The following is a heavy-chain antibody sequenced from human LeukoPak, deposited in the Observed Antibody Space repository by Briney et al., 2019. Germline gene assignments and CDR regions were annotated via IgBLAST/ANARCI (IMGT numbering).Heavy chain of an antibody. V-gene: IGHV4-59*08. J-gene: IGHJ4*02. CDR1: GGSISSYY. CDR2: IYYSGST. D-gene: IGHD6-19*01. Sequence: SETLSLTYTVSGGSISSYYWSWIRQPPGKGLEWIGYIYYSGSTNYNPSFKSRVTISVDTSKNQFSLKLSPVTAADTAVYYCASSSSGWPYYFDYWGQGTLVTVSS. CDR3: ASSSSGWPYYFDY.